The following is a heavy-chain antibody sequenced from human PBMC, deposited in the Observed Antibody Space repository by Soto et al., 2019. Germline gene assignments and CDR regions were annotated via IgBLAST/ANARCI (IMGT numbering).Heavy chain of an antibody. J-gene: IGHJ4*02. D-gene: IGHD1-20*01. CDR3: ARHIKGEAVFDY. Sequence: ASVKVSCKASGYTFTSYYIHWVRQAPGQGLEWMGIINPSGGITSYAQKFQGRVTMTRDTSTSTVYMELSSLRSEDTAVYYCARHIKGEAVFDYWGQGTLVTVSS. CDR1: GYTFTSYY. V-gene: IGHV1-46*01. CDR2: INPSGGIT.